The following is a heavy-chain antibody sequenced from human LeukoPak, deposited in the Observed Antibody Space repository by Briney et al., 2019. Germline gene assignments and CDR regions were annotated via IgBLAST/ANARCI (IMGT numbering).Heavy chain of an antibody. J-gene: IGHJ4*02. Sequence: PGGSLRLSCAASGFTFSSYWMSWVRQAPGKGLEWVSAISGSGGSTYYADSVKGRFTISRDNSKNTLYLQMNSLRAEDTAVYYCAKDWNYYDSSGSFDYWGQGTLVTVSS. CDR1: GFTFSSYW. CDR3: AKDWNYYDSSGSFDY. CDR2: ISGSGGST. D-gene: IGHD3-22*01. V-gene: IGHV3-23*01.